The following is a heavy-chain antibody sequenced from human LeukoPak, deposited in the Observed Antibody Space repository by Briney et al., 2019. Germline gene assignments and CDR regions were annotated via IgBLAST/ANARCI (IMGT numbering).Heavy chain of an antibody. Sequence: GALLLSCAASGFTFSSYAMHWVRPAPGKGLEWVAVISYDGSNKYYADSVKGRFTISRDNSKNTLYLQMNSLRAEDTAVYYCASDSYGSGSYPGNPDYWGQGTLVTVSS. CDR3: ASDSYGSGSYPGNPDY. V-gene: IGHV3-30*04. J-gene: IGHJ4*02. CDR2: ISYDGSNK. D-gene: IGHD3-10*01. CDR1: GFTFSSYA.